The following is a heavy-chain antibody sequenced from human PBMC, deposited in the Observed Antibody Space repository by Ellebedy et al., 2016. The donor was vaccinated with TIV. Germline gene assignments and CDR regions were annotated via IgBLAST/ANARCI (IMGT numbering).Heavy chain of an antibody. CDR2: VDLADDK. D-gene: IGHD6-19*01. CDR1: GFSLNTSGMC. J-gene: IGHJ4*02. V-gene: IGHV2-70*11. CDR3: ARILRDRLGWSLDY. Sequence: SGPTLVKPTQTLTLSCSFSGFSLNTSGMCVTWIRQAPGKAPEWLACVDLADDKYYSTSMRTRITISKDTSKNQVVLTMTNMDPVDTATYYCARILRDRLGWSLDYWGQGTLVTVSS.